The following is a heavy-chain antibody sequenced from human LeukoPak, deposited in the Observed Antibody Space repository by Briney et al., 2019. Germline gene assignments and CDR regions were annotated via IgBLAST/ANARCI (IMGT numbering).Heavy chain of an antibody. CDR1: GYTFTGYY. CDR2: INPNSGGT. D-gene: IGHD2-15*01. Sequence: ASVKVSCKASGYTFTGYYMHWVRQAPGQGLEWMGWINPNSGGTNYAQKFQGRVTMTRDTSISTAYMELSRLRSDDTAVYYCARERTYCSGGSCYLLDPWGQGTLVTVSS. V-gene: IGHV1-2*02. J-gene: IGHJ5*02. CDR3: ARERTYCSGGSCYLLDP.